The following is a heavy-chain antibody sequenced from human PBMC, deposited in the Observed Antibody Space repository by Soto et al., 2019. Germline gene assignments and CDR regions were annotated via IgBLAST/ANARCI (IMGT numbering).Heavy chain of an antibody. Sequence: QITLKESGPTLVKPTQTLTLTCTFSGFSLSTSGVGVGWIRQPPGKALEWLALIYWDDDKRYSPSLKSRLTIPKDTSKNQVVLTMTNMDPVDTATYYCAHGRGTPYYFDYWGQGTLVTVSS. CDR1: GFSLSTSGVG. D-gene: IGHD1-1*01. CDR2: IYWDDDK. J-gene: IGHJ4*02. CDR3: AHGRGTPYYFDY. V-gene: IGHV2-5*02.